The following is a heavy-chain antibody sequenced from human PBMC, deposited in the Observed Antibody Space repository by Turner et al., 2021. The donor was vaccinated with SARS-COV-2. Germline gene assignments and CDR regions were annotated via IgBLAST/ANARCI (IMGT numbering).Heavy chain of an antibody. J-gene: IGHJ6*02. CDR2: FYKIGSI. CDR3: ARHQGSTSGYDHGMNV. Sequence: QVQVQESGPGLVRPSETLSLPCTVSGDSISSKSWSWIRQSPGRGLEWIGYFYKIGSIDYNPTLRSRVTISVDTSKNQLSLNLISMTAADTAVYYCARHQGSTSGYDHGMNVWGQGTAVIVSS. D-gene: IGHD1-1*01. CDR1: GDSISSKS. V-gene: IGHV4-59*08.